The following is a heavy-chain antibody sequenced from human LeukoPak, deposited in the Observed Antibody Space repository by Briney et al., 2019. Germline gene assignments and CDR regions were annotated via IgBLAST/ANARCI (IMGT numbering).Heavy chain of an antibody. D-gene: IGHD3-22*01. J-gene: IGHJ4*02. CDR3: ARETKYYYDSSGYYSGSHFDY. CDR1: GGSISSYY. CDR2: IYYSGST. Sequence: PSETLSLTCTVSGGSISSYYWSWIRQPPGKGLEWIGYIYYSGSTNYNPSLKSRVTISVDTSKNQFSLKLSSVTAADTAVYYCARETKYYYDSSGYYSGSHFDYWGQGTLVTVSS. V-gene: IGHV4-59*01.